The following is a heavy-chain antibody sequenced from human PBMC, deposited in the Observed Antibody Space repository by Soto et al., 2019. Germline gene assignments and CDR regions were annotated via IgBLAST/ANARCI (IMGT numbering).Heavy chain of an antibody. Sequence: GGSLRLSCAASGFTFSDYYMSWIRQAPGKGLEWVSYISSSGSTIYYADSVKGRFTISRDNAKNSLYLQMNSLRAEDTAVYYCARVEYSSGWYRSPFDYWGQGTLVTVS. CDR1: GFTFSDYY. CDR3: ARVEYSSGWYRSPFDY. D-gene: IGHD6-19*01. V-gene: IGHV3-11*01. J-gene: IGHJ4*02. CDR2: ISSSGSTI.